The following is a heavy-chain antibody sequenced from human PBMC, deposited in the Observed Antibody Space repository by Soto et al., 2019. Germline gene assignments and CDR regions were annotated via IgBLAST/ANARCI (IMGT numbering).Heavy chain of an antibody. CDR1: GFTFSSYA. D-gene: IGHD3-22*01. CDR3: ASPRDHDSSGYLKFDI. J-gene: IGHJ3*02. Sequence: PGGSLRLSCAASGFTFSSYAMSWVRQAPGKGLEWVSAISGSGGSTYYADSVKGQVTISADKSISTAYLQWSSLKASDTAMYYCASPRDHDSSGYLKFDIWGQGTMVTVSS. CDR2: ISGSGGST. V-gene: IGHV3-23*01.